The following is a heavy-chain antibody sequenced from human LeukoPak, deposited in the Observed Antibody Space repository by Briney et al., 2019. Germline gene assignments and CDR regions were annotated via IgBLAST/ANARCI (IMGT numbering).Heavy chain of an antibody. Sequence: GASVKVSCKASGYTFTSYGISWERQAPGQGLEWMGWISAYNGNTNYAQKLQGRVTMTTDTSTSTAYMELRSLRSDDTAVYYCARGYCSSTSCPSYYYYGMDVWGQGTTVTVSS. V-gene: IGHV1-18*01. CDR2: ISAYNGNT. CDR1: GYTFTSYG. D-gene: IGHD2-2*01. CDR3: ARGYCSSTSCPSYYYYGMDV. J-gene: IGHJ6*02.